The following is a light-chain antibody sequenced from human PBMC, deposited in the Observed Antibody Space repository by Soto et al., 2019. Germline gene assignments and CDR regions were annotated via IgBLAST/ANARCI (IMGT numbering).Light chain of an antibody. CDR1: SGHSSYA. V-gene: IGLV4-69*01. CDR2: VNSDGSH. Sequence: QLVLTQSPSASASLGASVKFTCTLSSGHSSYAIAWHQQQPEKGPRYLMKVNSDGSHSKGDGIPDRFSGSSSGAERYLTNSSLQSEDEADYYCQTWGTGFHVVFGGGTKLTVL. J-gene: IGLJ2*01. CDR3: QTWGTGFHVV.